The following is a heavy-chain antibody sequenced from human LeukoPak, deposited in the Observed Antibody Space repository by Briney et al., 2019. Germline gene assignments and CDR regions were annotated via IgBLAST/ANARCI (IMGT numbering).Heavy chain of an antibody. Sequence: ASVKVSCKASGYTFTSYGISWVRQAPGQGLEWMGWISAYNGNTNYAQKLQGRVTMTTDTSTSTAYMELRSLRSDDTAVYYCARGLAVAGDCYYYMDVWGKGTTVTISS. D-gene: IGHD6-19*01. CDR3: ARGLAVAGDCYYYMDV. J-gene: IGHJ6*03. V-gene: IGHV1-18*01. CDR2: ISAYNGNT. CDR1: GYTFTSYG.